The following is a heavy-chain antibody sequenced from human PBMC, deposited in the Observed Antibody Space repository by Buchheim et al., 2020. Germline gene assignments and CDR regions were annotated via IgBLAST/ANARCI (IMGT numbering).Heavy chain of an antibody. D-gene: IGHD6-19*01. CDR2: ISSGGTTI. CDR3: ARYALANDY. V-gene: IGHV3-48*01. CDR1: GFTFSSLS. J-gene: IGHJ4*02. Sequence: VQLVQSGGGLVQPGGSLRLSCAASGFTFSSLSMTWVRQAPGKGLEWLSYISSGGTTIYQADAVKGRFTISRDNDTKILYLALNSLTVEDTGIYFCARYALANDYWGQGT.